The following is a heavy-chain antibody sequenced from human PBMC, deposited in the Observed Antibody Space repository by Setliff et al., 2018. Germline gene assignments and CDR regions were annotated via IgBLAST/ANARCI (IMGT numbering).Heavy chain of an antibody. CDR3: ARAAARAEYSDTSAYLPFDF. J-gene: IGHJ4*02. D-gene: IGHD3-16*01. CDR1: GYPISRGFY. CDR2: VYHSGSS. Sequence: PSETLSLTCTVSGYPISRGFYWGWIRQSPGKGLEWIGSVYHSGSSYQTPSLRSRIAVSVDTSKNQFSLRLNSVTAADTAVYFCARAAARAEYSDTSAYLPFDFWGVGTLVTVSS. V-gene: IGHV4-38-2*02.